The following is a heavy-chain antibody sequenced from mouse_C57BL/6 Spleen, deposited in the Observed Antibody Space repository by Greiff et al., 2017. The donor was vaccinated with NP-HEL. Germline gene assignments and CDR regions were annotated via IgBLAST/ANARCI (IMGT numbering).Heavy chain of an antibody. D-gene: IGHD1-1*01. CDR2: IYPRAGST. CDR3: ARSLTTVVEDAMDY. CDR1: GYTFTSYD. V-gene: IGHV1-85*01. Sequence: VQLQQSGPELVKPGASVKLSCKASGYTFTSYDINWVKQRPGQGLERIGWIYPRAGSTKYNEKFKGKATLTVDPSSSTAYMELHSLTSEDSAVYFCARSLTTVVEDAMDYWGQGTSVTVSS. J-gene: IGHJ4*01.